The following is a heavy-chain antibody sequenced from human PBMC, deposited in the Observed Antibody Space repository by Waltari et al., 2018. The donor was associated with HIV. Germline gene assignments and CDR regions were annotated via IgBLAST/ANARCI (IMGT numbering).Heavy chain of an antibody. J-gene: IGHJ5*02. V-gene: IGHV4-34*01. CDR1: GGSLTAFY. D-gene: IGHD2-21*01. CDR3: ARESRRRIRQGGINWFDP. CDR2: LNHRWRT. Sequence: QVQLQQWGAGLLKASETLSLTCAVYGGSLTAFYWSWIRQFPGKGLQGIAGLNHRWRTDYNPSLKSRVSISIDTSKNQFSLTVRSVTVADTAVYFCARESRRRIRQGGINWFDPWGQGTPVNV.